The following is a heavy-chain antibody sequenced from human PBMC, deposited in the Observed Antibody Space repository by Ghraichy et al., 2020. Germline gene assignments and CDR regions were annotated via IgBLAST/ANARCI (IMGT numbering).Heavy chain of an antibody. Sequence: GGSLRLSCAASGFTFSSYDMHWVRQATGKGLEWVSAIGTAGDPYYPGSVKGRFTISRENAKNSLYLQMNSLRAGDTAVYYCARGVYYGSGSATRVVGAFDIWGQGTMVTVSS. CDR3: ARGVYYGSGSATRVVGAFDI. CDR2: IGTAGDP. J-gene: IGHJ3*02. CDR1: GFTFSSYD. D-gene: IGHD3-10*01. V-gene: IGHV3-13*05.